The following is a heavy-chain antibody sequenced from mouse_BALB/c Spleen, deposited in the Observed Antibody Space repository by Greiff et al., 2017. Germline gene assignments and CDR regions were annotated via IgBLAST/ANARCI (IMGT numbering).Heavy chain of an antibody. Sequence: VMLVESGGGLVQPGGSRKLSCAASGFTFSSFGMHWVRQAPEKGLEWVAYISSGSSTIYYADTVKGRFTISRDNPKNTLFLQMTSLRSEDTAMYYCARSWGGNYFDYWGQGTTLTVSS. CDR1: GFTFSSFG. D-gene: IGHD1-1*02. CDR2: ISSGSSTI. J-gene: IGHJ2*01. CDR3: ARSWGGNYFDY. V-gene: IGHV5-17*02.